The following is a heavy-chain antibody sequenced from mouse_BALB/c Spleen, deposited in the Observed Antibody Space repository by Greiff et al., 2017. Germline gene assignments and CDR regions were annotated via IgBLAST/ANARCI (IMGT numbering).Heavy chain of an antibody. Sequence: DVQLQESGPGLVKPSQSLSLTCTVTGYSITSDYAWNWIRQFPGNKLEWMGYISYSGSTSYNPSLKSRISITRDTSKNQFFLQLNSVTTEDTATYYCAITFAYWGQGTLVTVSA. CDR3: AITFAY. J-gene: IGHJ3*01. CDR1: GYSITSDYA. V-gene: IGHV3-2*02. CDR2: ISYSGST.